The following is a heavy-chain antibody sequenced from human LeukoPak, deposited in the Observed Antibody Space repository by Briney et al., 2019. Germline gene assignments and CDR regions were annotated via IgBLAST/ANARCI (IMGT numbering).Heavy chain of an antibody. CDR3: ARRPAGPQHPFDY. J-gene: IGHJ4*02. V-gene: IGHV5-51*01. CDR2: IYPGDSDT. Sequence: GESLKISCKGSGYSFTSCWIGWVRQMPGKGLEWMGIIYPGDSDTRYSPSFQGQVTISADKSISTAYLQWSSLKASGTAMYYCARRPAGPQHPFDYWGQGTLVTVSS. CDR1: GYSFTSCW.